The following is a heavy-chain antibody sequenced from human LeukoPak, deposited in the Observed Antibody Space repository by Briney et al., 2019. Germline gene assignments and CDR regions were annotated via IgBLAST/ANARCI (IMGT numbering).Heavy chain of an antibody. CDR2: IHYSGST. CDR3: AIPSSSGSAFDY. D-gene: IGHD6-19*01. J-gene: IGHJ4*02. CDR1: GGSITNYY. V-gene: IGHV4-59*12. Sequence: SETLSLTCTVSGGSITNYYWTWIRQPPGKGLEWIGYIHYSGSTNYNPSLKSRVTISVDTSKNQFSLKLSSVTAADTAVYYCAIPSSSGSAFDYWGQGTLVTVSS.